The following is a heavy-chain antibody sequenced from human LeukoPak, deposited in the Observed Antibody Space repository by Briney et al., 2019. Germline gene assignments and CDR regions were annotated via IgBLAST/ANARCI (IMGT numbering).Heavy chain of an antibody. CDR3: ARDRGGLDV. J-gene: IGHJ6*02. CDR2: IYYSGST. D-gene: IGHD3-10*01. Sequence: SETLSLTCTVSGGFISSYYWSWIRQPPGKGLEWIGYIYYSGSTNYNPSLKSRVTIALDTSKNQFSLKLNSVTAADTAVYYCARDRGGLDVWGQGTTVTVSS. V-gene: IGHV4-59*01. CDR1: GGFISSYY.